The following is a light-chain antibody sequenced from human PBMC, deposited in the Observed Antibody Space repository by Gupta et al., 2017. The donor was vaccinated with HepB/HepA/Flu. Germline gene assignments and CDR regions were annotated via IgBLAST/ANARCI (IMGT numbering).Light chain of an antibody. J-gene: IGLJ1*01. V-gene: IGLV9-49*01. CDR3: GADHGSGSNFVYV. CDR2: VGTGGIVG. CDR1: SGYSNYK. Sequence: QPVLTQPPSASAFLGASVTPTCTLSSGYSNYKVDWYQQRPGKGPRFVMRVGTGGIVGSKGDGIPDRFSVLGSGLNRYLTIKNIQEEDESDYHCGADHGSGSNFVYVFGTGTKVTVL.